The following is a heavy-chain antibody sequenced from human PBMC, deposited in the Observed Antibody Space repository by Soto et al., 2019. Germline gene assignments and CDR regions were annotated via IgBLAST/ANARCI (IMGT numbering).Heavy chain of an antibody. CDR1: GGTFSRHA. CDR3: ARGWGYDSNDYYYAY. Sequence: QVQLVQSGAEVRKPGSSVKVSCKASGGTFSRHAISWVRQAPGQGLEWMGGIIPIFGTANHAQKFQGRVTIIADESTSTVYMELSRLRSEDRAMYYCARGWGYDSNDYYYAYWGQGTLVIVSS. J-gene: IGHJ4*02. CDR2: IIPIFGTA. V-gene: IGHV1-69*01. D-gene: IGHD3-22*01.